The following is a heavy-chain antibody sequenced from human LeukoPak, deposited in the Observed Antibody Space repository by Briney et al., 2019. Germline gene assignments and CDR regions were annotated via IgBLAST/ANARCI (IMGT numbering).Heavy chain of an antibody. V-gene: IGHV3-23*01. Sequence: GGSLRLSCAASGFTFSSYAMSWVRQAPGKGLEWVSAISGSGGSTYYADSVKGRFTISRDNSKNTLYLQMNSLRAGDTAVYYCARDSTEDGWYAGADYWGQGTLVTVSS. CDR2: ISGSGGST. D-gene: IGHD6-19*01. CDR1: GFTFSSYA. CDR3: ARDSTEDGWYAGADY. J-gene: IGHJ4*02.